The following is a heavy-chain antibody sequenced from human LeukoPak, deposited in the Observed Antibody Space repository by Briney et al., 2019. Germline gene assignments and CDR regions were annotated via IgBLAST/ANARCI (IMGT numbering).Heavy chain of an antibody. D-gene: IGHD3-22*01. CDR3: ASRYDSSGEFVDY. CDR2: IIPIFGTA. J-gene: IGHJ4*02. V-gene: IGHV1-69*13. CDR1: GGTFSSYA. Sequence: SVKVSCKASGGTFSSYAISWVRQAPGQGLEWMGGIIPIFGTANYAQKFQGRVTITADESTSTAYMELSGLRSEDTAVYYCASRYDSSGEFVDYWGQGTLVTVSS.